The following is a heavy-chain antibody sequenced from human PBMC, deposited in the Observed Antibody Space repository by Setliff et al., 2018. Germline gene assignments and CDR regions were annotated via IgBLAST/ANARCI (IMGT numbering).Heavy chain of an antibody. CDR2: VYYTGSA. CDR3: ARLSWNGLRYFGLDV. J-gene: IGHJ6*02. Sequence: SETLSLTCTVSGGSIMNYFWSWIRQPPGKGLEWVGYVYYTGSANYNPSLKSRVTISVDTSTNQFSLKLTSVTAADTAVYYCARLSWNGLRYFGLDVWGQGTTVTVSS. V-gene: IGHV4-59*01. D-gene: IGHD3-3*01. CDR1: GGSIMNYF.